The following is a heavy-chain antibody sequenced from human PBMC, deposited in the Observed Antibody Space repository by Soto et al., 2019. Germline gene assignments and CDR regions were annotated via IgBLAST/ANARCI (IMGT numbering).Heavy chain of an antibody. Sequence: PAESLKISCQGSGYSFTTYWIAWVRHMPGKGLEWTGIIYPGDSDTRYSPSLQGQVTISADKSISTGYLQWSSLKALDNAMYYCARRLSPPYPYYFDYWGNVTPVTVSS. V-gene: IGHV5-51*01. CDR1: GYSFTTYW. J-gene: IGHJ4*01. D-gene: IGHD2-21*01. CDR3: ARRLSPPYPYYFDY. CDR2: IYPGDSDT.